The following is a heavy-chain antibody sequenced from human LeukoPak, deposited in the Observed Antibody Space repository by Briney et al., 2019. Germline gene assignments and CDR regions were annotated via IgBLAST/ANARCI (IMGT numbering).Heavy chain of an antibody. CDR2: FYYSGST. Sequence: PSETLSLTCTVSGGSISSGDYYWSWIRQPPGKGLEWFVYFYYSGSTYYNPSLKSRVTISVDTSKNQFSLKLSSVTAADTAVYYCARDRITMVRGVMPHGMDVWGKGTTVTVSS. D-gene: IGHD3-10*01. CDR3: ARDRITMVRGVMPHGMDV. CDR1: GGSISSGDYY. J-gene: IGHJ6*04. V-gene: IGHV4-30-4*01.